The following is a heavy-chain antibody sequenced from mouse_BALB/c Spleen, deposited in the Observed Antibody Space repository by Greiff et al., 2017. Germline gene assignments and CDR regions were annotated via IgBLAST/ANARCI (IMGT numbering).Heavy chain of an antibody. D-gene: IGHD2-14*01. V-gene: IGHV5-17*02. Sequence: EVQLQESGGGLVQPGGSRKLSCAASGFTFSSFGMHWVRQAPEKGLEWVAYISSGSSTIYYADTVKGRFTISRDNPKNTLFLQMTSLRSEDTAMYYCARRGYDGYFDVWGAGTTVTVSS. CDR2: ISSGSSTI. CDR1: GFTFSSFG. CDR3: ARRGYDGYFDV. J-gene: IGHJ1*01.